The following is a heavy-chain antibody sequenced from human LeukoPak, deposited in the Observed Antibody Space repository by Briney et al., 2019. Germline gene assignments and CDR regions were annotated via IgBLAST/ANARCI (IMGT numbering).Heavy chain of an antibody. Sequence: GRSLRLSCAASGFTFSTYAMHWVRQAPGKGLEWVAVISYDGSNKYYAGSVEGRFTISRDNSKNTVYLQMNSLGADDTAVFYCATLQDYIWGTFRYSTDDVFDIWGQGTMVTVSS. CDR1: GFTFSTYA. J-gene: IGHJ3*02. V-gene: IGHV3-30-3*01. CDR3: ATLQDYIWGTFRYSTDDVFDI. D-gene: IGHD3-16*02. CDR2: ISYDGSNK.